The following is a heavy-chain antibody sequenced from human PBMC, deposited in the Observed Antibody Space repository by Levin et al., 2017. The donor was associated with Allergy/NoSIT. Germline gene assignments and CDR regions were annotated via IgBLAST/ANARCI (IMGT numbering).Heavy chain of an antibody. CDR2: ISGSGGST. V-gene: IGHV3-23*01. D-gene: IGHD6-13*01. Sequence: ETLSLTCAASGFTFSSYAMNWVRQAPGKGLEWVSSISGSGGSTYYADSVKGRFTISRDNSKNTLYLQMNSLRAEDTAVYYCAKDPAAAGVFDYWGQGTLVTVSS. CDR1: GFTFSSYA. J-gene: IGHJ4*02. CDR3: AKDPAAAGVFDY.